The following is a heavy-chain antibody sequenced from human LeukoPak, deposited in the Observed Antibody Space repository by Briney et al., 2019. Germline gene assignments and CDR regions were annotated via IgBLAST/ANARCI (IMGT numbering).Heavy chain of an antibody. CDR2: INPKSGGT. V-gene: IGHV1-2*02. CDR1: YTXTXXY. J-gene: IGHJ4*02. D-gene: IGHD2-2*01. CDR3: ARVCSSTSCYGKLDY. Sequence: YTXTXXYXXXXRQAPXQGLXXXXWINPKSGGTNYAEKFQGRVTMTRDTSISTAYMEVSRLRSDDTAVYYCARVCSSTSCYGKLDYWGQGTLVTVSS.